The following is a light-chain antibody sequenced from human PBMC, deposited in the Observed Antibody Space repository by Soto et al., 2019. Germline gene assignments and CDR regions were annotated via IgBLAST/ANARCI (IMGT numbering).Light chain of an antibody. J-gene: IGKJ3*01. CDR3: QQYNNWLFT. CDR1: QSVNSN. V-gene: IGKV3-15*01. Sequence: EIMMTQSPVTLSVSPGERATLSCRASQSVNSNLAWYQQKPGQAPRLLIYGASTRATGIPASFIGNGSGTAFSLTASSLQPEDFAVYYCQQYNNWLFTFGPGTKVDIK. CDR2: GAS.